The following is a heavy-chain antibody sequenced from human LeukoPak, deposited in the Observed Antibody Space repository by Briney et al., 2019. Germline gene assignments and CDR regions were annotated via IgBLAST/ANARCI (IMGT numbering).Heavy chain of an antibody. J-gene: IGHJ4*02. CDR2: VSDSGAGT. D-gene: IGHD2-8*01. CDR1: GFTFSSYV. CDR3: VKKGLGYCSNGVCHFDY. Sequence: GGSPRLSCAASGFTFSSYVMHWVRQAPGKGLEWVSAVSDSGAGTFYADSVKGRFTISRDNSKNMLYLQMNSLRAEDTAVYYCVKKGLGYCSNGVCHFDYWGQGTLVTVSS. V-gene: IGHV3-23*01.